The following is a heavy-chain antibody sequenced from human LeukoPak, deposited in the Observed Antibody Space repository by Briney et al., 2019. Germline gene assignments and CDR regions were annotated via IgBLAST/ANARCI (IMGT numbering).Heavy chain of an antibody. CDR1: GYSISSGYY. Sequence: SETLSLTCTVSGYSISSGYYWGWIRQPPGKGLEWIGNIFHSGSTYYNPPLKSRVTISVDSSNNRFSLKLNSVTAADTAVYYCARDPNIVLMVYAPHFDYWGQGTLVTVSS. CDR3: ARDPNIVLMVYAPHFDY. J-gene: IGHJ4*02. D-gene: IGHD2-8*01. V-gene: IGHV4-38-2*02. CDR2: IFHSGST.